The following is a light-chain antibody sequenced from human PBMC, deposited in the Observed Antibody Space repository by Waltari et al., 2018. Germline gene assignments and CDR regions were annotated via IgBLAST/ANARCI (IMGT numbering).Light chain of an antibody. Sequence: IVLTQSPGTLSLSPGVRVTLSCRASQSVSSSYLAWYQQKPGQAPRLLIYAASTRATGIPDRFRGSESGTDFTLTISRLEPEDFAVYYCQQYGSSLYIFGQGTKLEIK. CDR3: QQYGSSLYI. CDR2: AAS. V-gene: IGKV3-20*01. J-gene: IGKJ2*01. CDR1: QSVSSSY.